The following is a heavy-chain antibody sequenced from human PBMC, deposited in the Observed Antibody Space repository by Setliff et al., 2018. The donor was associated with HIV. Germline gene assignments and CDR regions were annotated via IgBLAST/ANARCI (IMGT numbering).Heavy chain of an antibody. J-gene: IGHJ4*02. CDR3: ARVTSVTPASYYFDS. V-gene: IGHV3-30*03. CDR2: ILNDGSRE. Sequence: LRLSCAASGFNFNSYGMHWVRQAPGKGLEWVAVILNDGSREHYADFVKGRFTISRDNFENTVFLQMDGLRLEDTAVYYCARVTSVTPASYYFDSWGQGTQVTVSS. CDR1: GFNFNSYG. D-gene: IGHD4-17*01.